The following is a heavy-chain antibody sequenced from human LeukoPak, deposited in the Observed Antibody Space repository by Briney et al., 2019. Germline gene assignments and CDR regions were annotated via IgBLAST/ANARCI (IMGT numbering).Heavy chain of an antibody. CDR2: ISWDGGST. CDR1: GFTFDDYA. V-gene: IGHV3-43D*04. J-gene: IGHJ4*02. CDR3: AKGQYRSNYYFDY. D-gene: IGHD2/OR15-2a*01. Sequence: GGSLRLSCAASGFTFDDYAMHWVRQAPGKGLEWVSLISWDGGSTYYADSVKGRFTISRDNSKNSLYLQMNSLRAEDTALYYCAKGQYRSNYYFDYWGQGTLVTVSS.